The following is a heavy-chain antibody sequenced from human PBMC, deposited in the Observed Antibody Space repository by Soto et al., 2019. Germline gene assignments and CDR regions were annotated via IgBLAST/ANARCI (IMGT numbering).Heavy chain of an antibody. CDR3: ARDTATQYCSGGSCYYLYYYYMDV. CDR1: GFTFSSYW. D-gene: IGHD2-15*01. CDR2: INSDGSST. V-gene: IGHV3-74*01. Sequence: GGSLRLSCAASGFTFSSYWMHWVRQAPGKGLVWVSRINSDGSSTSYADSVKGRFTISRDNAKNTLYLQMNSLRAEDTAVYYCARDTATQYCSGGSCYYLYYYYMDVWGKGTTVTVSS. J-gene: IGHJ6*03.